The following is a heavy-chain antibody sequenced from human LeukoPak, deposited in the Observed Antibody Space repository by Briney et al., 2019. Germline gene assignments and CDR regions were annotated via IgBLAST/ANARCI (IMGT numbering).Heavy chain of an antibody. CDR1: GYPFSAHF. D-gene: IGHD3-10*01. J-gene: IGHJ4*02. CDR2: IDTTTGNP. V-gene: IGHV7-4-1*02. Sequence: ASVTVSCTASGYPFSAHFLNWVRQAPGQGLEWMGNIDTTTGNPRYAQDFTGRFVFSLDTSVSTAYLQITSLKADDTAAYYCVRGTPTPGMDYWGQGTQVTVSS. CDR3: VRGTPTPGMDY.